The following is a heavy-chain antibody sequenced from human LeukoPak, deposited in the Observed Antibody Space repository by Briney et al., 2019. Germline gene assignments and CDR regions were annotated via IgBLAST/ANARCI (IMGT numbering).Heavy chain of an antibody. V-gene: IGHV1-46*01. CDR3: ARDHCSGGSCYGYNWFDP. CDR1: GYTFTSYY. J-gene: IGHJ5*02. D-gene: IGHD2-15*01. Sequence: ASVKVSCKASGYTFTSYYMHWVRQAPGQGLEWMGIINPSGGSTSYAQKLQGRVTMTTDTSTSTAYMELRSLRSDDTAVYYCARDHCSGGSCYGYNWFDPWGQGTLVTVSS. CDR2: INPSGGST.